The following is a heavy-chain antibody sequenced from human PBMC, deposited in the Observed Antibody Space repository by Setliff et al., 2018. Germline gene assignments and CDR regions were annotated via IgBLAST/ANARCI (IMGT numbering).Heavy chain of an antibody. D-gene: IGHD2-2*01. Sequence: SETLSLTCAVYGGSFSGYYWSWIRQPPGKGLEWIGEINHSGSTNYNPSLKSRVTISVDTSKNQFSLKVNSVTAADTAVYYCARGPCSSTSCYADYWGQGTLVTVSS. V-gene: IGHV4-34*01. CDR3: ARGPCSSTSCYADY. CDR1: GGSFSGYY. CDR2: INHSGST. J-gene: IGHJ4*02.